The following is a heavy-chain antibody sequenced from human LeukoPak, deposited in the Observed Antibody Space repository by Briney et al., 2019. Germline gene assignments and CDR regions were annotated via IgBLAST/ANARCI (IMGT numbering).Heavy chain of an antibody. CDR1: GFAFSSYD. CDR3: VRGIIGTSYDYIWGRYRPYYFDY. V-gene: IGHV3-13*01. Sequence: GGSLRLSCEASGFAFSSYDMYWVRQPSGHGLEWVSSIGAAGDTYYPDYVKGRFTISRENGRNSLYLQMNSLRVGDTAVYFCVRGIIGTSYDYIWGRYRPYYFDYWGQGIQVTVSS. CDR2: IGAAGDT. J-gene: IGHJ4*02. D-gene: IGHD3-16*02.